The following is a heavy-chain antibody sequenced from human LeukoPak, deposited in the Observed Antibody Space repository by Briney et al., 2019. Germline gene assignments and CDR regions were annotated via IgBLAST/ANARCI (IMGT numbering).Heavy chain of an antibody. CDR3: ARSLGTYWGKDFLNWFDP. J-gene: IGHJ5*02. CDR2: INPNSGGT. Sequence: ASVKVSCKASGYTFTGYYMHWVRQAPGQGLEWMGWINPNSGGTNYAQKFQGRVTMTRDTSISTAYMELSRLRSDDTAVYYCARSLGTYWGKDFLNWFDPWGQGTLVTVSS. CDR1: GYTFTGYY. D-gene: IGHD3-16*01. V-gene: IGHV1-2*02.